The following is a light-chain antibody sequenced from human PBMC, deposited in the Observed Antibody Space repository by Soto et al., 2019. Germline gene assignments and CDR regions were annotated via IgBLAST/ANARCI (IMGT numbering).Light chain of an antibody. J-gene: IGKJ4*01. CDR3: QKYNSAPLT. V-gene: IGKV1-27*01. CDR2: AAS. Sequence: DIQMTQSPSSLSASLGDRVTITCRASQGIGVYLAWFQQRPVNVPKLLIYAASTLQSGVPSRFSGSGSGTDFTLTISSLQPEDVATYYCQKYNSAPLTFGGGTKVEIK. CDR1: QGIGVY.